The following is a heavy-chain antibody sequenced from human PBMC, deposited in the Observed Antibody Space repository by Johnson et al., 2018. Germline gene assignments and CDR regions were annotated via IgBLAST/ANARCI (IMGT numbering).Heavy chain of an antibody. D-gene: IGHD3-9*01. V-gene: IGHV3-48*01. CDR2: ISSSSSTI. J-gene: IGHJ1*01. Sequence: VQLVQSGGGLVQPGGSLRLSCAASGFTFSGYSMNWVRQAPGKGLEWVSYISSSSSTIYYADSVKGRFTISRDNSKNTLYLQMNSLRAEDTAVYYCAKDGRLLRYFDWAFIFQHWGQGTLVTVSS. CDR1: GFTFSGYS. CDR3: AKDGRLLRYFDWAFIFQH.